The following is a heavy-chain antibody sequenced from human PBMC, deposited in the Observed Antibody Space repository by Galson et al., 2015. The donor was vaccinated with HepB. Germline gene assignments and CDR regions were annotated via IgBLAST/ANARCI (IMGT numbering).Heavy chain of an antibody. CDR2: IYPADSER. D-gene: IGHD2-2*01. Sequence: QSGAEVKKPGESLKISCKASGYSFTNYWIGWVRQMPGNGLEWMGIIYPADSERRYSPSFQGQVIISADKSISTAYLQWTSLKASDTAMYYCVRGPPPPAAMGISDYWGPGTLVTVSS. CDR3: VRGPPPPAAMGISDY. V-gene: IGHV5-51*03. J-gene: IGHJ4*02. CDR1: GYSFTNYW.